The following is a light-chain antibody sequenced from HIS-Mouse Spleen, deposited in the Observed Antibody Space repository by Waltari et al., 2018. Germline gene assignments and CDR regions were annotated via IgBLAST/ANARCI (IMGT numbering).Light chain of an antibody. CDR1: NIRSKN. CDR2: DAS. Sequence: SYVLTQPPSVSVAPGKPARIPFGGTNIRSKNGHWYQQKPGQAPVLGVYDASDRPSGIPGRFSGSNSGNTATLTISRVEAGDEADYYCQVWDSSSDHVVFGGGTKLTVL. V-gene: IGLV3-21*03. J-gene: IGLJ2*01. CDR3: QVWDSSSDHVV.